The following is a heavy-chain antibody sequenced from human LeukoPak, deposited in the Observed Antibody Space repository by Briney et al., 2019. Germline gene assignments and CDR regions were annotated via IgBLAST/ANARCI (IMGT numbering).Heavy chain of an antibody. CDR3: ARLGRWGHYYDSSYAFDI. J-gene: IGHJ3*02. V-gene: IGHV4-4*07. Sequence: SETLSLTCTVSGGSISSYYWSWIRQPAGKGLEWIGRIYTSGSTNYNPSLKSRVTISVDTSKNQFSLKLSSVTAADTAVYYCARLGRWGHYYDSSYAFDIWGQGTMVTVSS. D-gene: IGHD3-22*01. CDR2: IYTSGST. CDR1: GGSISSYY.